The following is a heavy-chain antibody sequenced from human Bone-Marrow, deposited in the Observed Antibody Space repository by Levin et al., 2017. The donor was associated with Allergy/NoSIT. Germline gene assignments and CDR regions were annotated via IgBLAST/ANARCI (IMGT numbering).Heavy chain of an antibody. CDR3: ARPGLGDTSGWSNWFDP. CDR2: ISGSGNST. CDR1: GFTFRKYA. Sequence: LSLTCAATGFTFRKYAMTWVRQAPGEGLEWVSAISGSGNSTYYADSVRGRFTISRDNSKQTVYLQMNSLRAEDTALYYCARPGLGDTSGWSNWFDPWGQGTLVTVSS. J-gene: IGHJ5*02. V-gene: IGHV3-23*01. D-gene: IGHD1-26*01.